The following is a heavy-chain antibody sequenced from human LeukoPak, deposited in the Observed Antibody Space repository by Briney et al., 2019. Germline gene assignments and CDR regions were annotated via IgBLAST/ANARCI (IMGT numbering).Heavy chain of an antibody. V-gene: IGHV3-7*03. CDR3: ARSSYSSSSSV. J-gene: IGHJ3*01. D-gene: IGHD6-6*01. CDR1: GFTFSSYW. Sequence: GGSLRLSCAASGFTFSSYWMNWARQAPGKGLEWVASINSDGSEGYYADVEKGRFTISRDNAKNSLYLQINSLRAEDTAVYYCARSSYSSSSSVWGQGTMVTVSS. CDR2: INSDGSEG.